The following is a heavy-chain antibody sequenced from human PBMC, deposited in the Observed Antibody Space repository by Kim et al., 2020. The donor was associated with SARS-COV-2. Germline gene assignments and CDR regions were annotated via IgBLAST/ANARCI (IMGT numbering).Heavy chain of an antibody. CDR2: IYSDGST. V-gene: IGHV3-53*01. CDR1: GFTVSSNY. CDR3: ARELYSGTYSLHH. D-gene: IGHD1-26*01. Sequence: GGSLRLSCAASGFTVSSNYMSWVRQAPGKGLEWVSVIYSDGSTYYADSVKGRFTISRDTSKNTLYLLMNSLRVEDTAVYYCARELYSGTYSLHHWGQGTLVTVSS. J-gene: IGHJ1*01.